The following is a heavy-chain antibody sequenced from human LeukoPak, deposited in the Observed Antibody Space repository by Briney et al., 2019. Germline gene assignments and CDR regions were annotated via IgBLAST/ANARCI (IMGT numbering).Heavy chain of an antibody. V-gene: IGHV4-34*01. CDR1: GGSFSGHY. J-gene: IGHJ4*02. D-gene: IGHD3-3*01. CDR2: INHDGST. Sequence: SETLSLTCAVYGGSFSGHYWNWIRQPPGKGLEWIGGINHDGSTNSNPSLRSRVTTSVDTSKNQFSLRLTSVSAADTAVYYCARGARYLGWFVVGRPPSEYYLDNWGQGTQVTVSS. CDR3: ARGARYLGWFVVGRPPSEYYLDN.